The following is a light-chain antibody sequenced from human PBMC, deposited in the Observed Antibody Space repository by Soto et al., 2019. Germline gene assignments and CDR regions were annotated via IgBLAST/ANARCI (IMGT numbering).Light chain of an antibody. CDR3: PQYGSSGT. Sequence: ELVLTQSPGTLSLSPGERATLSCLASQSVSSSYLAWYQQKPGQAPRLLIYGASSRATGIPDRFSGSGSGTDFTLTISRLEPEDFAVYYCPQYGSSGTVGQGTKVDIK. CDR2: GAS. V-gene: IGKV3-20*01. J-gene: IGKJ1*01. CDR1: QSVSSSY.